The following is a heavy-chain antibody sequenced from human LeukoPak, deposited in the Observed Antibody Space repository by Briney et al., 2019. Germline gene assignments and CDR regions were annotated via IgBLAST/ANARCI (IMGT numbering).Heavy chain of an antibody. V-gene: IGHV1-2*06. CDR2: INPNSGGT. CDR1: GYTFIGYY. J-gene: IGHJ5*02. CDR3: ARDPRPSSSSTSCFDP. Sequence: GASVKVTCKASGYTFIGYYIHWVRQAPGQGLEWMGRINPNSGGTNYAQKFQGRVTMTRDTSISTAYMELSRLRSDDTAVYYCARDPRPSSSSTSCFDPWGQGTLVTVSS. D-gene: IGHD2-2*01.